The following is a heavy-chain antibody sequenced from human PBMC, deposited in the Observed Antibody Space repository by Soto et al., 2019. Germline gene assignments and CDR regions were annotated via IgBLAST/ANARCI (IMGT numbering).Heavy chain of an antibody. CDR2: IYYSGTA. CDR3: ARHMVDTAMVNAQTNWFDP. J-gene: IGHJ5*02. CDR1: GGSSSTYY. Sequence: SETLSLTCTVSGGSSSTYYWGWIRQPPGKGLEWIGSIYYSGTAYYNPSLKSRVTISVDTSKNQFSLRLTSVTAADTAVYYCARHMVDTAMVNAQTNWFDPWGQGTLVTVSS. D-gene: IGHD5-18*01. V-gene: IGHV4-39*01.